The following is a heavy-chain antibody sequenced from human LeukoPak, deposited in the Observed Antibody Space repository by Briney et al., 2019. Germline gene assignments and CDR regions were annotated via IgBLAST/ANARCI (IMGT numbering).Heavy chain of an antibody. V-gene: IGHV4-4*09. CDR3: ARIYSSSSPYDY. D-gene: IGHD6-6*01. CDR1: GGSISSYY. J-gene: IGHJ4*02. CDR2: IYTSGST. Sequence: SETLSLTCTVSGGSISSYYWSWIRQPPGKGLEWIGYIYTSGSTNYNPSLKSRVTISVDTSKNQFSLKLSSVTAADTAVYCCARIYSSSSPYDYWGQGTLVTVSS.